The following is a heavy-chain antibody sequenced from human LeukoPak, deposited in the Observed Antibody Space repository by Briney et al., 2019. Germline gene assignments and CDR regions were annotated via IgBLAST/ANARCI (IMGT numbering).Heavy chain of an antibody. Sequence: ASVRVSCKTSGGTFSSFAITWVRQTPGQGLEWMGGIIPIFGTTNYAQKFQDRVTITADKSTSTAYMKLSSLRSEDTAVYFCARVVVLTGYSSNWYSGYYYYMDVWGKGTTVTVSS. CDR1: GGTFSSFA. CDR3: ARVVVLTGYSSNWYSGYYYYMDV. J-gene: IGHJ6*03. V-gene: IGHV1-69*06. D-gene: IGHD6-13*01. CDR2: IIPIFGTT.